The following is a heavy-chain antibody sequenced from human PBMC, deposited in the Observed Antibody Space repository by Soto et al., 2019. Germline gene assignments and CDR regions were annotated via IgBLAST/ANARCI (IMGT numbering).Heavy chain of an antibody. J-gene: IGHJ6*02. V-gene: IGHV1-58*01. Sequence: SVKVSCKASGFTFTSSAVQWVRQARGQRLEWIGWIVVGSGNTNYAQKFQERVTITRDMSTSTAYMELSSLRSEDTAVYYCARDLPLNSYDSTYYYYAMDVWGQGTTGSVS. CDR1: GFTFTSSA. D-gene: IGHD3-22*01. CDR3: ARDLPLNSYDSTYYYYAMDV. CDR2: IVVGSGNT.